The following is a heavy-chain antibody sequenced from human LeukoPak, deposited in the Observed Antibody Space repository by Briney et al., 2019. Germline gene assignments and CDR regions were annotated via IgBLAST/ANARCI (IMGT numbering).Heavy chain of an antibody. V-gene: IGHV4-59*08. J-gene: IGHJ3*02. CDR1: GCSISTYY. CDR3: ARPDSHLSAFDI. Sequence: SETLSLTCSVSGCSISTYYWSWIRQPPGKGLEWIAYISDSGSTRYRPSLRGRLSISMDKSKNMFSLKLNSVTAADTAVYYCARPDSHLSAFDIWGQGTKVTVS. CDR2: ISDSGST. D-gene: IGHD2-15*01.